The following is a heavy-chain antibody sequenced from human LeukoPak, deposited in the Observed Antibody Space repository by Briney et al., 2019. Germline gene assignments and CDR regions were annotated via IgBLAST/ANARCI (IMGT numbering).Heavy chain of an antibody. CDR3: ARAKRPDY. CDR1: EFTLGSFG. J-gene: IGHJ4*02. Sequence: GGSLESSCEPLEFTLGSFGMTWVRQAQGRGLEWVSYISSSSSTIYYADSVKGRFTISRDNAKNSLYLQMNSLRAEDTAVYYCARAKRPDYWGQGTLVTVSS. CDR2: ISSSSSTI. V-gene: IGHV3-48*01.